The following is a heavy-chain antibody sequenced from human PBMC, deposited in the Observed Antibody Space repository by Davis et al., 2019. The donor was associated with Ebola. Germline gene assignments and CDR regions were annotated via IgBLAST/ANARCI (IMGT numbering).Heavy chain of an antibody. V-gene: IGHV4-34*01. J-gene: IGHJ4*02. CDR2: IYHSGST. CDR3: AGCSGGSCYYFDY. CDR1: GGSFSGYY. Sequence: GSLRLSCAVYGGSFSGYYWSWIRQPPGKGLEWIGEIYHSGSTNYNPSLKSRVTISVDKSKNQFSLKLSSVTAADTAVYYCAGCSGGSCYYFDYWGQGTLVTVSS. D-gene: IGHD2-15*01.